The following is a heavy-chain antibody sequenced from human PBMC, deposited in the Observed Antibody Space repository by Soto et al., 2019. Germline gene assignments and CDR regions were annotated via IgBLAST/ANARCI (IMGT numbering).Heavy chain of an antibody. CDR3: ARGGVVVAATSRFDY. CDR2: IYYSGST. V-gene: IGHV4-59*01. J-gene: IGHJ4*02. Sequence: SETLSLTCTVSGGSISSYYWSWIRQPPGKGLEWIGYIYYSGSTNYNPSLKSRVTISVDTSKNQFSLKLSSVTAADTAVYYCARGGVVVAATSRFDYWGQGTLVTVSS. D-gene: IGHD2-15*01. CDR1: GGSISSYY.